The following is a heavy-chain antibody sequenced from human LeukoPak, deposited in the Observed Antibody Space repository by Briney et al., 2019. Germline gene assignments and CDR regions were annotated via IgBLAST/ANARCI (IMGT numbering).Heavy chain of an antibody. CDR1: GFTFSSHA. J-gene: IGHJ4*02. V-gene: IGHV3-64*01. CDR2: ISDNGADR. D-gene: IGHD4-17*01. CDR3: ARDPAFYGD. Sequence: GGSLRLSCAASGFTFSSHAMHWVRQAPGKGLEYVSAISDNGADRYYVNSVKGRFTISRDNSKSMLYLQMDNMRAEDMAVYYCARDPAFYGDWGQGTLVTVSS.